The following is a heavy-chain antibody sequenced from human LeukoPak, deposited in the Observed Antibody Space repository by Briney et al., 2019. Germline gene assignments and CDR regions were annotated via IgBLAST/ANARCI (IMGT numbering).Heavy chain of an antibody. V-gene: IGHV3-23*01. Sequence: GGSLRLSCVASGFAFSSHAMSWVRQAPGKGLEWVSVTSGSGGSTYYADSVKGRFTMSRDNSKNTLYLQMNSLRAEHTAIYYCAKAWWFGEFSPSYWGQGTLVTVSS. J-gene: IGHJ4*02. CDR2: TSGSGGST. CDR1: GFAFSSHA. D-gene: IGHD3-10*01. CDR3: AKAWWFGEFSPSY.